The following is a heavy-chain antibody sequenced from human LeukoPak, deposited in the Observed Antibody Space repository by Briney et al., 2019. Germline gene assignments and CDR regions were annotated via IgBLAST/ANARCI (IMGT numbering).Heavy chain of an antibody. V-gene: IGHV3-53*01. CDR1: GFTLSSNY. Sequence: PGGSLSLSCAASGFTLSSNYMSWVRPAPGKGLEWGSIIYSGGNTYHADSVKGRFTISRDNSKNTLYLQMNSLRAEDTAVYYCARAGYCSSTNCHYFDSWGQGTLVTVSS. D-gene: IGHD2-2*01. CDR3: ARAGYCSSTNCHYFDS. CDR2: IYSGGNT. J-gene: IGHJ4*02.